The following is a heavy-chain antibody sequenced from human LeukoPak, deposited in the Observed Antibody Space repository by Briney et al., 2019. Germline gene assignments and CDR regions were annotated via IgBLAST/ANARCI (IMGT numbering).Heavy chain of an antibody. D-gene: IGHD5-24*01. CDR2: IYYSGST. J-gene: IGHJ4*02. V-gene: IGHV4-30-4*08. CDR1: GGSISSGGYY. CDR3: ARASPDGWPYFDY. Sequence: PSETLSLTCTVSGGSISSGGYYWSWIRQHPGKGLEWIGYIYYSGSTYYNPSLKSRVTISVDTSKNQFSLKLSSVTAADTAVYYCARASPDGWPYFDYWGQGTLVTVSS.